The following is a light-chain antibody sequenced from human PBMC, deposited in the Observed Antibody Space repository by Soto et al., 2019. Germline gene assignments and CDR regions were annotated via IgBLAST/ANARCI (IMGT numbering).Light chain of an antibody. CDR2: DTS. V-gene: IGKV3D-20*01. CDR1: QRVVGGF. CDR3: QQYGRSTW. Sequence: VLTQSPGPLSLSPGDRVTLSCGASQRVVGGFFAWYQQKPGLAPRLLIYDTSARASGIPDRISGSGSGTHFTLTISRLEPEDVGVYYCQQYGRSTWFGQGSKV. J-gene: IGKJ1*01.